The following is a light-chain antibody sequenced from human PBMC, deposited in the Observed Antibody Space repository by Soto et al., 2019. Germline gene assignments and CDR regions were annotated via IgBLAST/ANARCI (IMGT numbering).Light chain of an antibody. CDR1: SSNIGDNY. CDR2: DNN. V-gene: IGLV1-51*01. Sequence: QSVLTQPPSVSAAPGQKVTISCSGSSSNIGDNYVSWYQQLPGTAPKLLIYDNNRRPSGIPDRFSGSRFGASATLAITGLQTGDEADYYCETWDSSLSAVVFGGGTQLTVL. CDR3: ETWDSSLSAVV. J-gene: IGLJ2*01.